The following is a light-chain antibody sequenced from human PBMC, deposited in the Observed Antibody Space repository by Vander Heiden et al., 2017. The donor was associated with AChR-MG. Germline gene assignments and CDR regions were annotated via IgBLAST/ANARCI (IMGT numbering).Light chain of an antibody. CDR1: QSVSSSY. Sequence: EIVLTQSPGTLSLSPGERATLSCRASQSVSSSYLAWYQQKPGQAPRLLIYGASSRATGIPDRFSGSGSGTDFTLTISRLEPEDFAVYYCQVGAWTFGQGTKVEIK. CDR3: QVGAWT. V-gene: IGKV3-20*01. J-gene: IGKJ1*01. CDR2: GAS.